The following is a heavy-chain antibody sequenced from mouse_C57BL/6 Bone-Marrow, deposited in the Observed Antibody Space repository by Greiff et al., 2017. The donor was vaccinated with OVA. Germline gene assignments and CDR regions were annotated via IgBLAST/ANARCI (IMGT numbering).Heavy chain of an antibody. Sequence: DVMLVESGGGLVQSGRSLRLSCATSGFTFSDFYMEWVRQAPGKGLEWIAASRNKANDYTTEYSASVKGRFIVSRDTSQSILYLQMNALRAEDTAIYYCARDALTGGGYAMDYWGQGTSVTVSS. CDR3: ARDALTGGGYAMDY. CDR2: SRNKANDYTT. J-gene: IGHJ4*01. V-gene: IGHV7-1*01. CDR1: GFTFSDFY. D-gene: IGHD4-1*01.